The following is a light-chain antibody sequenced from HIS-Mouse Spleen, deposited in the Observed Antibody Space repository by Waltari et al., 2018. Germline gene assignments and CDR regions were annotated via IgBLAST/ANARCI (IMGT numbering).Light chain of an antibody. CDR1: SSHVASYNR. V-gene: IGLV2-18*02. CDR2: EVS. Sequence: HSALTQPPSVSGSPGQSVTIPCTGSSSHVASYNRVSWYQQPPGTAPKLMIYEVSNRPSGVPDRFSGSKSGNTASPTISGLQAEDEADYYCSSYTSSSTVFGTGTKVTVL. J-gene: IGLJ1*01. CDR3: SSYTSSSTV.